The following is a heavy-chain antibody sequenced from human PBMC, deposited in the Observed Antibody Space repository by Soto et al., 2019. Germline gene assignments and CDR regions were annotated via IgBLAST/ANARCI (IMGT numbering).Heavy chain of an antibody. V-gene: IGHV3-23*01. CDR2: ISGSGGST. Sequence: EVQLLESGGGLVQPGGSLRLSCAASGFTFSSYAMSWVRQAPGKGLEWVSAISGSGGSTYYADSVKGRFTISRDNSKNTLYLQMNSLRAEDTAVYYCAKDVSIAAAIDYYYYGMDVWGQGTTVTVSS. J-gene: IGHJ6*02. CDR3: AKDVSIAAAIDYYYYGMDV. D-gene: IGHD6-13*01. CDR1: GFTFSSYA.